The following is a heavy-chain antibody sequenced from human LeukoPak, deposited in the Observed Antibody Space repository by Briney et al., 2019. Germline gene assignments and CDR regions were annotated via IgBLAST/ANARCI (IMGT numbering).Heavy chain of an antibody. V-gene: IGHV4-39*07. Sequence: SETLSLTCTVPGGSISSSSYYWGWIRQPPGKGLEWIGSIYYSGSTYYNPSLKSRVTISVDASKNQFSLKLSSVTAADTAVYYCARDGSGNSNYFDFWGQGTLVTVSS. CDR2: IYYSGST. J-gene: IGHJ4*02. D-gene: IGHD3-10*01. CDR1: GGSISSSSYY. CDR3: ARDGSGNSNYFDF.